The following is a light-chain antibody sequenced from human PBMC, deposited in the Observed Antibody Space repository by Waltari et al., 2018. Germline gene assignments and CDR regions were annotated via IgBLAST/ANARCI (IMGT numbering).Light chain of an antibody. CDR2: ANG. CDR1: NTDIGTGSG. V-gene: IGLV1-40*01. Sequence: QSVLTQPHSVSAPPGQRVPISCTGSNTDIGTGSGVHRYHQLTETAPKLHIYANGNRPSGVPDRFSGSQSGPSASLAIPGLQAEDKADYYCQSCDSSLSCSVFGGGTKLTVL. CDR3: QSCDSSLSCSV. J-gene: IGLJ2*01.